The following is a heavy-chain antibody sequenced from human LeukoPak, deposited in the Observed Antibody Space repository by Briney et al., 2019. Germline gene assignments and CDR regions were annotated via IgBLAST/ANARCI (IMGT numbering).Heavy chain of an antibody. CDR1: GFTFSSYA. V-gene: IGHV3-30*04. J-gene: IGHJ4*02. D-gene: IGHD6-6*01. CDR2: ISYDGSNK. Sequence: GGSLRLSCAASGFTFSSYAMHWVRQAPGKGLEWVAVISYDGSNKYYADSVKGRFTISRDNSKSTLYLQMNSLRAEDTAVYYCARGIFEYSSSPIDYWGQGTLVTVSS. CDR3: ARGIFEYSSSPIDY.